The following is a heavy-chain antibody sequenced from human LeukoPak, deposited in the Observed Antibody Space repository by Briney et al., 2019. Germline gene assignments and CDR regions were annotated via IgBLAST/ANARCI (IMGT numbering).Heavy chain of an antibody. CDR3: ARGLRATVPHY. Sequence: GGSLRLSCAASGFTFSTYGMHWVRQAPGKGLEWVAVIWYDGSNKYYADSVKGRFTISRDNSKNTLYLQMNGLRAEDTAVYYCARGLRATVPHYWGQGTLVTVSS. V-gene: IGHV3-33*08. CDR1: GFTFSTYG. CDR2: IWYDGSNK. D-gene: IGHD4-17*01. J-gene: IGHJ4*02.